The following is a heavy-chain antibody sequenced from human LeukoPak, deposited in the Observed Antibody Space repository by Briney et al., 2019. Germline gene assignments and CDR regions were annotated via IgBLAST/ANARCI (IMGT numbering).Heavy chain of an antibody. CDR3: ARRGGAYDY. J-gene: IGHJ4*02. D-gene: IGHD2-21*01. CDR1: GSSISSYY. Sequence: SETLSLTCTVSGSSISSYYWSWIRQPPGKGLEWIGYIYYSGSTNYNPSLKSRVTISVDTSKNQFSLKLSSVTAADTAVYYCARRGGAYDYWGQGTLVTVSS. CDR2: IYYSGST. V-gene: IGHV4-59*08.